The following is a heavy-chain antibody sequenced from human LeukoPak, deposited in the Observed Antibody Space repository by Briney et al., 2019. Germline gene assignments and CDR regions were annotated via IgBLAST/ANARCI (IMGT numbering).Heavy chain of an antibody. Sequence: SETLSLTCTVSGGSISSSYWSWIRQPPGKGLEWIGYISNRGSTKYNPSLKSRVTISVDTSKNQFSLKLSSVTAADTAVYYCARVPEAGTFWFDPWGQGTLVTVSS. J-gene: IGHJ5*02. D-gene: IGHD6-19*01. CDR3: ARVPEAGTFWFDP. CDR1: GGSISSSY. V-gene: IGHV4-59*01. CDR2: ISNRGST.